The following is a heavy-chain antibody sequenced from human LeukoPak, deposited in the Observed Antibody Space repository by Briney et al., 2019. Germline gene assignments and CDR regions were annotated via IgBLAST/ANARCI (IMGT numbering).Heavy chain of an antibody. CDR1: GFTFSSYA. Sequence: GGSLRLSCAASGFTFSSYAMSWVRQAPGKGLEWVSAISGSGGSTYYADSVKGRFTISRDNSKNTLYLQMNSLRAEDTAVYYCAKVSPDFWSGLNWSDPWGQGTLVTVSS. V-gene: IGHV3-23*01. J-gene: IGHJ5*02. CDR2: ISGSGGST. CDR3: AKVSPDFWSGLNWSDP. D-gene: IGHD3-3*01.